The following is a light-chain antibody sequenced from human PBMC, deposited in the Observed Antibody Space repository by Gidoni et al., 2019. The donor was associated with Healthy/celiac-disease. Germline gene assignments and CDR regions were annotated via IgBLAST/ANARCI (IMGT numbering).Light chain of an antibody. CDR3: QQDNSYPWT. V-gene: IGKV1-16*02. J-gene: IGKJ1*01. Sequence: DIQMTQSPSSLSASVGDRVTITCRGSQGISNYFAWCQQKPGKAPKSLIYAAASLQSGVPSKFSGSGAWTTCTLPTSSLQAADFATYYCQQDNSYPWTFXQXTKVEIK. CDR1: QGISNY. CDR2: AAA.